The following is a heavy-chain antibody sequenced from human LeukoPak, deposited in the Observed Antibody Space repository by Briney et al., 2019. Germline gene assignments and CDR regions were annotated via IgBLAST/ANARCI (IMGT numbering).Heavy chain of an antibody. CDR3: VAAAAGFDY. J-gene: IGHJ4*02. CDR1: GGSFSGYY. Sequence: PSETLSLTCAVYGGSFSGYYWSWIRQPPRRGLEWIGEINHSGSTNYNPSLKSRVTISVDTSKNQFSLKLSSVTAADTAVYYCVAAAAGFDYWGQGTLVTVSP. V-gene: IGHV4-34*01. CDR2: INHSGST. D-gene: IGHD6-13*01.